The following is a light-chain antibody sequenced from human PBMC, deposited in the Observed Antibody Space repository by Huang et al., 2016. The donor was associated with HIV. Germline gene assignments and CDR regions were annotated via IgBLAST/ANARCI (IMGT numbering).Light chain of an antibody. CDR2: SAS. CDR1: QGIDTY. Sequence: IHLTQSPSSLSASVGDRVTLTCRASQGIDTYLAWYQQKPGKAPKLLIYSASTVQSGVPSSFSGSGSGTDFTLTIGSLQPEDFATYYCQQLKTYPVTFGGGTTVAIK. V-gene: IGKV1-9*01. J-gene: IGKJ4*01. CDR3: QQLKTYPVT.